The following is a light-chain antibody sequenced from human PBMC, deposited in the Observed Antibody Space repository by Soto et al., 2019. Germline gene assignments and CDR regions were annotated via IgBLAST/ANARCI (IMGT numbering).Light chain of an antibody. J-gene: IGLJ1*01. CDR2: EVT. CDR3: SSHTSLNTRV. CDR1: SSHVGSYDY. V-gene: IGLV2-14*01. Sequence: QSVLTQPASVSGSPGQSIAISCTGTSSHVGSYDYVSWYQQHPDKAPKLMIYEVTQRPSGVSNRFSGSKSGNTASLTISGLQAEDEADYYCSSHTSLNTRVFGTGTKLTVL.